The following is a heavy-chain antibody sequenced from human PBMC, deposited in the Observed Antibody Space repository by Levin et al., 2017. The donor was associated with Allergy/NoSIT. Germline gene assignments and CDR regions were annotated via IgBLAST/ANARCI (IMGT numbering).Heavy chain of an antibody. D-gene: IGHD1-1*01. CDR3: AHLVNSYKTFDY. V-gene: IGHV2-5*02. CDR1: GFSLRTTGVG. Sequence: QTLSLPCTFSGFSLRTTGVGVGWIRQPPGKALEWLALIYWDDDKRYSPSLKSRLTITKDTSKNQVVLTMTNMDPVDTATYYCAHLVNSYKTFDYWGQGTLVTVSS. J-gene: IGHJ4*02. CDR2: IYWDDDK.